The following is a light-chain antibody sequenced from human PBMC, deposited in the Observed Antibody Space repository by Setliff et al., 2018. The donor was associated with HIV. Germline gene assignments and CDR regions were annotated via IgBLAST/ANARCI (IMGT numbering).Light chain of an antibody. V-gene: IGLV2-23*02. CDR2: EVT. J-gene: IGLJ1*01. CDR3: CSYARISTYV. Sequence: QSALAQPASVSGSPGQSITISCTGTSSDVGSYNLVSGYQQHPGKAPKLIISEVTKRPSGVSNRFSGSKSGNTASLTISGLQAEDEADYYCCSYARISTYVFGTGTKVTVL. CDR1: SSDVGSYNL.